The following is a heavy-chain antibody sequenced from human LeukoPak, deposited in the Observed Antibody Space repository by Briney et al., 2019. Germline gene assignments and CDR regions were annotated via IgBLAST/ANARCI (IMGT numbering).Heavy chain of an antibody. CDR3: ARDREGRGSGWLVDY. CDR1: GGSISSYY. D-gene: IGHD6-19*01. V-gene: IGHV4-59*01. J-gene: IGHJ4*02. CDR2: IYYSGST. Sequence: SETLSLTCTVSGGSISSYYWSWIRQPPGKGLEWIGYIYYSGSTNYNPPLKSRVTISVDTSKNQFSLKLSSVTAADTAVYYCARDREGRGSGWLVDYWGQGTLVTVSS.